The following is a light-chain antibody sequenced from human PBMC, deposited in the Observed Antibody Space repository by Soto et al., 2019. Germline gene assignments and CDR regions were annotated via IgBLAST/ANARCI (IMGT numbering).Light chain of an antibody. CDR3: QQYGSSPKT. V-gene: IGKV3-20*01. CDR2: GAS. CDR1: QSVSSSY. Sequence: QSVSSSYLAWYQQKPGQAPRLLIYGASSRATGIPDRFSGSGSGTDFTLTISRLEPEDFAVYYCQQYGSSPKTFGQGSKV. J-gene: IGKJ1*01.